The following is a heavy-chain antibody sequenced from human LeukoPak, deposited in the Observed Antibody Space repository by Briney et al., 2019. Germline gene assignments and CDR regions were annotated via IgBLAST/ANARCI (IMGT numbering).Heavy chain of an antibody. D-gene: IGHD3-3*01. CDR2: IYYSGST. CDR1: GGSISSSSSY. CDR3: ARELVQNNGVDFWSGYPDWYFDL. J-gene: IGHJ2*01. V-gene: IGHV4-39*07. Sequence: PSETLSLTCTVSGGSISSSSSYWGWIRQPPGKGLEWIGSIYYSGSTYYNPSLKSRVTISVDTSKNQFSLKLSSVTAADTAVYYCARELVQNNGVDFWSGYPDWYFDLWGRGTLVTVSS.